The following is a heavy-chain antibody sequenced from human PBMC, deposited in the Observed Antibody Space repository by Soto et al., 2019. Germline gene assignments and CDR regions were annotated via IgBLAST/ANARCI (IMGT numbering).Heavy chain of an antibody. Sequence: QVQLVQSGAEVKKPGASVKVSCKASGYTFTGYYIHWVRQAPGQGLEWMGWIIPTSGGTHYAQKFQGRVAMTRDTSINTAYMELGSLRSDYTAVYSCARDLYYYASGSLHYWVQGTLVTVSS. CDR1: GYTFTGYY. CDR3: ARDLYYYASGSLHY. V-gene: IGHV1-2*02. CDR2: IIPTSGGT. J-gene: IGHJ4*02. D-gene: IGHD3-10*01.